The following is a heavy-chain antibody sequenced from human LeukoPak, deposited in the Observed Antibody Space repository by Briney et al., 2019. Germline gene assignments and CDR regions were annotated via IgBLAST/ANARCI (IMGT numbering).Heavy chain of an antibody. J-gene: IGHJ6*04. CDR2: ISAYNGNI. V-gene: IGHV1-18*01. D-gene: IGHD1-20*01. Sequence: ASVNVSCKASGYSFTSNGISWVRQAAEQGLEGMGWISAYNGNINYAQKLQGRVTMTTDTSTSTAYMELRSLRSDDTAVYYCARGDNWNPADVWGKGTTVTVSS. CDR1: GYSFTSNG. CDR3: ARGDNWNPADV.